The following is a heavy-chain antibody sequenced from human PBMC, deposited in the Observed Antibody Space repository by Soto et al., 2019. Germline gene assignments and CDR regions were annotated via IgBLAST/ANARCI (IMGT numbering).Heavy chain of an antibody. Sequence: QIQLQESGPGLVRPSQTLSLTCTVSGGSLNSEYYHWTWIRQAPGKGLEWIGYIHYTGSVRYNPSLQSRITMSVDTSKHLFSLNLSSVTAADTAVYFCVREDDGGDRDYYGLDVWGQGTMVTVSS. CDR3: VREDDGGDRDYYGLDV. D-gene: IGHD2-21*02. CDR1: GGSLNSEYYH. CDR2: IHYTGSV. V-gene: IGHV4-30-4*01. J-gene: IGHJ6*02.